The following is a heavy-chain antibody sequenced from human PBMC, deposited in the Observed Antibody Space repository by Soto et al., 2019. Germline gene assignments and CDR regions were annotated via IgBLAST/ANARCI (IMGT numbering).Heavy chain of an antibody. CDR1: GFTFSSYA. CDR3: AKDLITIFGVVIGAFDY. J-gene: IGHJ4*02. D-gene: IGHD3-3*01. CDR2: ISGSGGST. V-gene: IGHV3-23*01. Sequence: GGSLRLSCAASGFTFSSYAMSWVRQAPGKGLEWVSAISGSGGSTYYADSVKGRFTISRDNSKNTLYLQMNSLRAEDTAVYYCAKDLITIFGVVIGAFDYWGQGTLVTVSS.